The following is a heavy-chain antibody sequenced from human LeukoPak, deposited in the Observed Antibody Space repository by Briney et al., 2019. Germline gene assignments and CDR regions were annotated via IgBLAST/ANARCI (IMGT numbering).Heavy chain of an antibody. V-gene: IGHV1-69*13. CDR1: GGTFSSYA. CDR3: ARGHRSGGSFPPALDY. Sequence: SVKVSCKASGGTFSSYAISWVRQAPGQGLERMGGIIPIFGTANYAQKFQGRVTITADESTSTAYMELSSLRSEDTAVYYCARGHRSGGSFPPALDYWGQGTLVTVSS. CDR2: IIPIFGTA. D-gene: IGHD2-15*01. J-gene: IGHJ4*02.